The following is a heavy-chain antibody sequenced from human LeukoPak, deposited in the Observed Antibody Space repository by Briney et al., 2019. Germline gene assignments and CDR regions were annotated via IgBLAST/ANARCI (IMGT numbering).Heavy chain of an antibody. CDR2: IRYDGRQE. CDR3: ARDRGWQQFDY. CDR1: GFTLSSYG. D-gene: IGHD5-24*01. J-gene: IGHJ4*01. V-gene: IGHV3-30*02. Sequence: RAGGSLRLSCAASGFTLSSYGMHWVRQAPGKGLEWVAFIRYDGRQEYSADSVKGRFTISKDNGNNTLFLQMNSLRAEDTGVYFCARDRGWQQFDYWGQGTLVTVSS.